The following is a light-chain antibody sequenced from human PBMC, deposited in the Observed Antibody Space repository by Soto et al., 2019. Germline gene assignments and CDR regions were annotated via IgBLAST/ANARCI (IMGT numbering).Light chain of an antibody. CDR3: QQYGSSSWT. CDR1: QSVSSIY. CDR2: GAS. V-gene: IGKV3-20*01. J-gene: IGKJ1*01. Sequence: EIVLTQSPGNLSLSPGERATLSCRASQSVSSIYLAWYQHKPGQAPRLLIYGASSRATGIPHRFSGSGSGTDFTLTISRLEPEDFAVYYCQQYGSSSWTFGRGTTVEIK.